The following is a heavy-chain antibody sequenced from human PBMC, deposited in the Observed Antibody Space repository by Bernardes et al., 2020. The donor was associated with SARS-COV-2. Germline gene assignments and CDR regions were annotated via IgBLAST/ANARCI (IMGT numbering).Heavy chain of an antibody. V-gene: IGHV1-18*01. J-gene: IGHJ3*02. Sequence: ASVKVSCKASGYTFTSYGISWVRQAPGQGLEWMGWISAYNGNTNYAQKLQGRVTMTTDTSTSTAYMELRSLRSDDTAVYYCVSDPYGDMSTENAFDIWGQGTMVTVSS. CDR3: VSDPYGDMSTENAFDI. D-gene: IGHD4-17*01. CDR1: GYTFTSYG. CDR2: ISAYNGNT.